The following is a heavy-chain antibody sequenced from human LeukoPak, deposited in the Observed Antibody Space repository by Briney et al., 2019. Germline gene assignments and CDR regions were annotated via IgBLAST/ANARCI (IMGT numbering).Heavy chain of an antibody. CDR1: VFTFSSYA. J-gene: IGHJ4*02. CDR2: ISGSGGST. D-gene: IGHD2-2*01. V-gene: IGHV3-23*01. Sequence: PGGSLRLSCAASVFTFSSYAMSWVRQAPGKGLEWVSAISGSGGSTYYADSVKGRFTISRDNSKNTLYLQMNSLRAEDTAVYYCAKDRRGYCSSTSCSPFDYWGQGTLVTVSS. CDR3: AKDRRGYCSSTSCSPFDY.